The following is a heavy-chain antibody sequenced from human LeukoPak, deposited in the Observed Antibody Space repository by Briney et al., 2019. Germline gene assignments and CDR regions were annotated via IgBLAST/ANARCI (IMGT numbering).Heavy chain of an antibody. CDR1: GFTFSSYE. CDR3: AGDPDPGLPEYGMDV. V-gene: IGHV3-48*03. Sequence: GGSLRLSCAASGFTFSSYEINWVRQAPGKGLEWVSYISSSGRSRSYADSVKGRFTISRDNAKNSLELQMNGLRAEDTALYYCAGDPDPGLPEYGMDVWGQGTTVTVSS. J-gene: IGHJ6*02. D-gene: IGHD1-14*01. CDR2: ISSSGRSR.